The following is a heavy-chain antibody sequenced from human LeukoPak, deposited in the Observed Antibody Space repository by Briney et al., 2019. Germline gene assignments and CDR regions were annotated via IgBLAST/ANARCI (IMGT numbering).Heavy chain of an antibody. CDR3: ARGLRFLEWANDY. CDR1: GYTFTGYY. D-gene: IGHD3-3*01. CDR2: INPNSGGT. Sequence: GASVKVSCKASGYTFTGYYMHWVRQAPGQGLEWMGWINPNSGGTNYAQKFQGRVTITRNTSISTAYMELSSLRSEDTAVYYCARGLRFLEWANDYWGQGTLVTVSS. J-gene: IGHJ4*02. V-gene: IGHV1-2*02.